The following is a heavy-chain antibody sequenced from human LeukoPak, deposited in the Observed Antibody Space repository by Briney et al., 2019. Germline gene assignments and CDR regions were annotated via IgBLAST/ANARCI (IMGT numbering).Heavy chain of an antibody. V-gene: IGHV4-34*01. CDR1: GGSFSGYY. CDR3: ARMAAEYSGYDTHYYYYYMDV. D-gene: IGHD5-12*01. CDR2: INHSGST. Sequence: SETLSLTCAVYGGSFSGYYWSWIRQPPGKGLEWIGEINHSGSTNYNPSLKGRVTISVDTSKNRFSLKLSSVTAADTAVYYCARMAAEYSGYDTHYYYYYMDVWGKGTTVTISS. J-gene: IGHJ6*03.